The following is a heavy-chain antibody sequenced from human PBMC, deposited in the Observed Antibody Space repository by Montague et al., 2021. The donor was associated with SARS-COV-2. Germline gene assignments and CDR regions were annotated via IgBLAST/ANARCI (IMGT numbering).Heavy chain of an antibody. D-gene: IGHD4-23*01. CDR2: VHYTRST. CDR3: AWYDRGGNYASPIYAMDV. V-gene: IGHV4-59*04. J-gene: IGHJ6*02. Sequence: SETLSLTCTVSGVSISSYYWTWTRQPPGKTQEWICYVHYTRSTNFISSLKSRVTMSLDTSKNQFSLRLSSVTAADTAVYYCAWYDRGGNYASPIYAMDVWGQGTTVTVSS. CDR1: GVSISSYY.